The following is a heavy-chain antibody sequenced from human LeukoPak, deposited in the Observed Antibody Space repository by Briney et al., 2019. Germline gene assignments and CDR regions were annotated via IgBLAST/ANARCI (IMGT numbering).Heavy chain of an antibody. J-gene: IGHJ4*02. V-gene: IGHV3-23*01. CDR3: AKANAVFLWFGEFDY. CDR1: GFTFSSYA. Sequence: PGGSLRLSCAASGFTFSSYAMSWVRQAPGKGREWVSAISCSGGSTFYGVCVKGLFTISRDNYKNAVYLQMKRQRAEDTAVYFCAKANAVFLWFGEFDYGGQGTVVTVS. CDR2: ISCSGGST. D-gene: IGHD3-10*01.